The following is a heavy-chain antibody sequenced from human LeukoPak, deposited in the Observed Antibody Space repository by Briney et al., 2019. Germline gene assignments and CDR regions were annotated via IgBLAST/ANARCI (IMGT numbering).Heavy chain of an antibody. CDR1: GFTFSSYS. J-gene: IGHJ4*02. V-gene: IGHV3-21*01. CDR2: ISSSSSYI. Sequence: GGPLRLSCAASGFTFSSYSMNWVRQAPGKGLEWVSSISSSSSYIYYADSVKGRFTISRDNAKNSLYLQMNSLRAEDTAVYYCARDYYDSSGYYEQDYFDYWGQGTLVTVSS. CDR3: ARDYYDSSGYYEQDYFDY. D-gene: IGHD3-22*01.